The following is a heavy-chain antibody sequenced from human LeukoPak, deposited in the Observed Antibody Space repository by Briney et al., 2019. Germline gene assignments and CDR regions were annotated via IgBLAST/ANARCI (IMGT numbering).Heavy chain of an antibody. CDR2: IYYSGST. CDR1: GGSISSGDYY. CDR3: ARDGSGSYEGSGYFDY. D-gene: IGHD1-26*01. J-gene: IGHJ4*02. V-gene: IGHV4-30-4*08. Sequence: RPSQTLSLTCTVSGGSISSGDYYWSWIRQPPGKGLEGIVYIYYSGSTYYNPSLKSRVTISVDTSKNQFSLKLSSVTAADTAVYYCARDGSGSYEGSGYFDYWGQGTLVTVSS.